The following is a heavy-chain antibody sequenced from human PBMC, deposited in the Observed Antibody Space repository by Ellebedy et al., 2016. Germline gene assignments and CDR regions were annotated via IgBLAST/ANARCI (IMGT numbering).Heavy chain of an antibody. V-gene: IGHV6-1*01. CDR3: ARVSSEIRAYDF. J-gene: IGHJ4*02. Sequence: SQTLSLTCGISGDTVSSKSVSWHWIRQSPSRGLEWLGRTYYRSKWSNDYALSLKSRITINPDTSKNQFSLQLNSVTPEDTAVYFCARVSSEIRAYDFWGQGTLVTVSS. CDR1: GDTVSSKSVS. D-gene: IGHD1-26*01. CDR2: TYYRSKWSN.